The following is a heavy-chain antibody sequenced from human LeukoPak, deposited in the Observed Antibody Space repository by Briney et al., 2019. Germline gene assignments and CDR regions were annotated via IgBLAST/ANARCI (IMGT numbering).Heavy chain of an antibody. CDR3: AREYAFDI. CDR1: GFTFSSYG. CDR2: ISYDGSNK. J-gene: IGHJ3*02. V-gene: IGHV3-30*03. Sequence: GGSLRLSCAASGFTFSSYGMHWVRQAPGKGLEWVAVISYDGSNKYYADSVKGRFTISRDNAKNSLYLQMNSLRDEDTAVYYCAREYAFDIWGQGTMVTVSS.